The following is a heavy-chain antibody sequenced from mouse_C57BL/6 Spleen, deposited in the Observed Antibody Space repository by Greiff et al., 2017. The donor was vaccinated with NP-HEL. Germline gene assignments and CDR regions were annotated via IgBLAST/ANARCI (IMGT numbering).Heavy chain of an antibody. CDR1: GYTFTDYY. Sequence: VQLQQSGPELVKPGASVKISCKASGYTFTDYYMNWVKQSHGKSLEWIGDINPNNGGTSYNQKFKGKATLTVDKSSSTAYMELRSLTSEDSAVYYCARYYYGSSRSLYFDYWGQGTTLTVSS. D-gene: IGHD1-1*01. V-gene: IGHV1-26*01. CDR2: INPNNGGT. J-gene: IGHJ2*01. CDR3: ARYYYGSSRSLYFDY.